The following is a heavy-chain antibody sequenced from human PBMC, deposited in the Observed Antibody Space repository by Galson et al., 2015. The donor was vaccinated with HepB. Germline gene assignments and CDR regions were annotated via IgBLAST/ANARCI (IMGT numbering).Heavy chain of an antibody. D-gene: IGHD2-15*01. CDR3: AKEEVVQGYFDY. CDR2: ISYDGSNK. J-gene: IGHJ4*02. CDR1: GFTFSSYG. Sequence: SLRLSCAASGFTFSSYGMHWVRQAPGKGLEWVAVISYDGSNKYYADSVKGRFTISRDNSKNTLYLQMNSLRAEDTAVYYCAKEEVVQGYFDYWGQGTLVTVSS. V-gene: IGHV3-30*18.